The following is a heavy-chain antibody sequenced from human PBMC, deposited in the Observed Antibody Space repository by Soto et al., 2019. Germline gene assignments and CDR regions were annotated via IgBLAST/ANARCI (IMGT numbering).Heavy chain of an antibody. CDR1: GYTFTSYD. CDR3: TRGKRRLYYDLWTYGMNV. D-gene: IGHD3-3*01. CDR2: MNPNSANT. V-gene: IGHV1-8*01. J-gene: IGHJ6*02. Sequence: ASVKVSCKASGYTFTSYDINWVRQATGQGLEWMGWMNPNSANTGYAQKFQGRGTMTTNTSIGTAYRELSSLRYEDTVVYYCTRGKRRLYYDLWTYGMNVWGQGTTVTVSS.